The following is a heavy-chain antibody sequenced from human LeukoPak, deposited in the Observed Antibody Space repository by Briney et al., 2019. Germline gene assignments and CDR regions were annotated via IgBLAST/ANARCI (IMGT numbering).Heavy chain of an antibody. J-gene: IGHJ4*02. CDR1: GDSVSSNSAA. CDR2: TYYRSKWYN. CDR3: ARDLSSDIVVVPAAMGFDY. Sequence: SQTLSLTCAISGDSVSSNSAAWNWIRQSPSRGLEWLGRTYYRSKWYNDYAVSVESRITINPDTSKNQFSLQLNSVTPEDTAVYYCARDLSSDIVVVPAAMGFDYWGQGTLVTVSS. V-gene: IGHV6-1*01. D-gene: IGHD2-2*01.